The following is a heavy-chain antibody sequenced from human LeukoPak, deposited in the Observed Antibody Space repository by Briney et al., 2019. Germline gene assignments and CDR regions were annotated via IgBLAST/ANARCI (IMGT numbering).Heavy chain of an antibody. CDR2: IYYSGST. D-gene: IGHD3-22*01. Sequence: SETLSLTCTVTGSSISSYYWSWIRQPPGKGLEWIGYIYYSGSTNYNPSLKSRVTISVDTSKNQFSLKLSSVTAADTAVYYCARDLRDSSGYYYLGYWGQGTLVTVSS. J-gene: IGHJ4*02. V-gene: IGHV4-59*01. CDR1: GSSISSYY. CDR3: ARDLRDSSGYYYLGY.